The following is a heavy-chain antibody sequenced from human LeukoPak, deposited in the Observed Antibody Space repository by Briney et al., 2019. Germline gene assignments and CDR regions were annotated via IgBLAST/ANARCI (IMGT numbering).Heavy chain of an antibody. Sequence: SETLSLTCTVSGGSISSYYWSWIRQPPGKGLEWIEYIYYSGSTNYNPSLKSRVTISVDTSKNQFSLKLSSVTAADTAVYYCARGADPDFWSGYPYFDYWGQGTLVTVSS. V-gene: IGHV4-59*01. CDR2: IYYSGST. CDR1: GGSISSYY. J-gene: IGHJ4*02. CDR3: ARGADPDFWSGYPYFDY. D-gene: IGHD3-3*01.